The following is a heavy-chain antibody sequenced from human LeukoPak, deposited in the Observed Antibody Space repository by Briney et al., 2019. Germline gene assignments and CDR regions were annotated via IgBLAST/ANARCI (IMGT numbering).Heavy chain of an antibody. CDR1: GFTFSGYS. V-gene: IGHV3-21*01. J-gene: IGHJ4*02. CDR2: ISSSSSDI. D-gene: IGHD2-2*01. CDR3: ARGRGCSSTGCYPDY. Sequence: GGSLRLSCAASGFTFSGYSMNWVRQATGKGLEWVSSISSSSSDIYYAVSVKGRFHISRDNAKNSLFLQMNSLRAEDTAVYYCARGRGCSSTGCYPDYWGQGTLVTVSS.